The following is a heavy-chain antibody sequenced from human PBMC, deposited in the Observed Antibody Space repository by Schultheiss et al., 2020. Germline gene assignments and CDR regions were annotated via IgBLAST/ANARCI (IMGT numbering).Heavy chain of an antibody. Sequence: LSLTCAASGFTFSSYAMSWVRQAPGKGLEWVSAISGSGGSTYYADSVKGRFTISRDNSKNTLYLQMNSLRAEDTAVYYCAKEADTMVRGVIYNWFDPWGQGTLVTVSS. J-gene: IGHJ5*02. CDR2: ISGSGGST. D-gene: IGHD3-10*01. V-gene: IGHV3-23*01. CDR3: AKEADTMVRGVIYNWFDP. CDR1: GFTFSSYA.